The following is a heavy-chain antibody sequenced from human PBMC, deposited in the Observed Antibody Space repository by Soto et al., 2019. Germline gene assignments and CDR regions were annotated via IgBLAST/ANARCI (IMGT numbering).Heavy chain of an antibody. V-gene: IGHV4-4*02. D-gene: IGHD2-8*01. Sequence: SETLSLTCAVSGGSISSSNWWSWVRQPPGKGLEWIGEIYHSGSTNYNPSLKSRVTISVDKSKNQFSLKLSSVTAADTAVYYCAREPGPHHFRKLYMFDPWGQGTLVTVSS. CDR2: IYHSGST. J-gene: IGHJ5*02. CDR1: GGSISSSNW. CDR3: AREPGPHHFRKLYMFDP.